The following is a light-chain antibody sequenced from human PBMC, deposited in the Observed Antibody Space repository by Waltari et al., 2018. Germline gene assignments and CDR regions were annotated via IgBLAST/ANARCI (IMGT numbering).Light chain of an antibody. Sequence: DIVMTQSPDSLAVSLGERATINCKSSQSVLYTSINKNYLAWYQQQPGQPPKLLIYWASTRESGVPDRFSCSGSGTHCTLTISSLQAEDVAVYYCQQYYSTPPITFGQGTRLEIK. J-gene: IGKJ5*01. V-gene: IGKV4-1*01. CDR2: WAS. CDR3: QQYYSTPPIT. CDR1: QSVLYTSINKNY.